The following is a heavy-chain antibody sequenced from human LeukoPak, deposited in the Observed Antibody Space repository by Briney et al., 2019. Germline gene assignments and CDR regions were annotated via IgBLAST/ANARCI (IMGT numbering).Heavy chain of an antibody. CDR3: ARGGGYSYGSFDY. Sequence: GGSLRLSCAASGFTFSSYGMHWVRQAPGKGLEWVAFIRYDGSNKYYADSVKGRFTISRDNAKNTLYLQMNSLRAEDTAVYYCARGGGYSYGSFDYWGQGTLVTVSS. CDR2: IRYDGSNK. CDR1: GFTFSSYG. J-gene: IGHJ4*02. D-gene: IGHD5-18*01. V-gene: IGHV3-30*02.